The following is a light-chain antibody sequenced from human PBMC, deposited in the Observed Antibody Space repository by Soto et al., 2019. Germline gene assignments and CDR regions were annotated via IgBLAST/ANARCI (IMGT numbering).Light chain of an antibody. J-gene: IGKJ1*01. CDR2: GAS. Sequence: EIALTQSPGTLSLSPGERATLSCRASQSVSSSYLAWYQQKPGQAPRLLIYGASSRATGIPDRFSGSGSGTDFTLTISRLEPEDFAVYYCQQYGSSRRTFGQGTKVDIK. CDR3: QQYGSSRRT. CDR1: QSVSSSY. V-gene: IGKV3-20*01.